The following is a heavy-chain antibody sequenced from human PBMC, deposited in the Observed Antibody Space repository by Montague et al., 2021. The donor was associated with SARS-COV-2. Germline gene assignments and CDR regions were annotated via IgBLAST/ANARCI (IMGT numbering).Heavy chain of an antibody. Sequence: TLSLTCTVSGGSISYGGYFWNWIRQHPGKGLEWIGYIDKSGTTKYNPSLKSRVSLSVDTSKNQFSLKLRSVTAADTAVYFCARGALTVGNYEFWRGYYPSPLDYWGQGTLVTVSS. CDR3: ARGALTVGNYEFWRGYYPSPLDY. CDR1: GGSISYGGYF. V-gene: IGHV4-31*03. D-gene: IGHD3-3*01. CDR2: IDKSGTT. J-gene: IGHJ4*02.